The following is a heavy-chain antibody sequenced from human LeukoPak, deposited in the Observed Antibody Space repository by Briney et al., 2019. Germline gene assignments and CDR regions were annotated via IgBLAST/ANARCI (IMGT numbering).Heavy chain of an antibody. D-gene: IGHD3-16*01. CDR1: GGSMTRDGYY. V-gene: IGHV4-31*03. CDR2: IYYTGST. Sequence: PSQTLSLTCSVSGGSMTRDGYYWSWIRQHPGKGLEWIGYIYYTGSTYYSPSLQIRVPMSADTSKNQFSLKLSFVTAADTAVYFCVYDVAPPFDGLDVWGQGTTVTVSS. J-gene: IGHJ6*02. CDR3: VYDVAPPFDGLDV.